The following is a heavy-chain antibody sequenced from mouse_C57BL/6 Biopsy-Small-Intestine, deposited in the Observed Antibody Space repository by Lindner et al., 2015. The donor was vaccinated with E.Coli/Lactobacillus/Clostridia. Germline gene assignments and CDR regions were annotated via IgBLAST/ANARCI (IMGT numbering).Heavy chain of an antibody. CDR3: ARGKDYDAAMDY. Sequence: VQLQESGPELVKPGASVKISCKASGYAISNSWTHWVKQRPGKGLEWIGRIYPGNGDTNSNGKFKDKATLTADKSSSTAYMQLSSLTSEDSAVYFCARGKDYDAAMDYWGQGTSVTVSS. V-gene: IGHV1-82*01. CDR2: IYPGNGDT. D-gene: IGHD2-4*01. CDR1: GYAISNSW. J-gene: IGHJ4*01.